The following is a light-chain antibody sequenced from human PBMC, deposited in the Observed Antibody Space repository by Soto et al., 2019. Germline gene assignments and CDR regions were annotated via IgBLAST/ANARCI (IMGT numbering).Light chain of an antibody. CDR2: EGS. CDR1: SSDVGSYNF. Sequence: QSALTQPASVSGSPGQSITISCTGTSSDVGSYNFVSWYQQHPGKAPKLMIYEGSKRPSGVSNRFSGSKSGNTASLTISGLQAEDEADYYCCSYAGSSTWVFGGGTNVTGL. CDR3: CSYAGSSTWV. J-gene: IGLJ3*02. V-gene: IGLV2-23*01.